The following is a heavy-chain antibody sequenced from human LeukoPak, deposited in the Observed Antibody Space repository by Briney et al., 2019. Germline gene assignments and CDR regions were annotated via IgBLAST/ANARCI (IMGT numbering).Heavy chain of an antibody. CDR2: ISSSSSTI. J-gene: IGHJ3*02. Sequence: GGSLRLSCAASGFTFSSYSMNWVRQAPGKGLEWVSYISSSSSTIYYADSVKGRFTISRDNAKNSLYLQMNSLRAEDTAVYYCARDSPRAAVRGAFDIWGQGTMVTVFS. CDR1: GFTFSSYS. CDR3: ARDSPRAAVRGAFDI. V-gene: IGHV3-48*01. D-gene: IGHD3-10*01.